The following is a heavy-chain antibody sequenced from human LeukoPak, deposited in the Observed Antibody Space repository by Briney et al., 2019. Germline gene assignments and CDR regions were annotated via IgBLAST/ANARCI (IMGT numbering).Heavy chain of an antibody. Sequence: GGSLRLSCAASGLTFSDYNMRWIRQAPGKGLEWVSSISRSGSTKYYADSVKGRFTISRDNAKNSLFLQMNSLRAEDTAVYYCARVDDPGHYYDSSGPRKLFDYWGQGTLVTVSS. D-gene: IGHD3-22*01. CDR1: GLTFSDYN. CDR2: ISRSGSTK. V-gene: IGHV3-11*01. J-gene: IGHJ4*02. CDR3: ARVDDPGHYYDSSGPRKLFDY.